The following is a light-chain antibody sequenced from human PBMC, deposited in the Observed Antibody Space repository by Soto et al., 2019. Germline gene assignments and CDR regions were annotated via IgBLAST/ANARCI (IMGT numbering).Light chain of an antibody. CDR1: QSVSSN. J-gene: IGKJ5*01. CDR3: QQYTDWPIT. Sequence: ETVMTQAPGTLCVSPGDGDTLSRRASQSVSSNLAWYQQKPGQAPRIVIYGASTRATGIPASFSGSGSGTEFTLTISSLRSEDFAVYYCQQYTDWPITYGQGTRLEIK. CDR2: GAS. V-gene: IGKV3-15*01.